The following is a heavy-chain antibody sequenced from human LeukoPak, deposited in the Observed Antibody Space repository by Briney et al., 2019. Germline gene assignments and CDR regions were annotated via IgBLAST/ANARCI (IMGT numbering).Heavy chain of an antibody. V-gene: IGHV4-39*07. CDR3: AREWGGSYYKSDY. CDR1: GGSISSSSYY. CDR2: IYYSGST. Sequence: SETLSLTCTVSGGSISSSSYYWGWLRQPPGKGLEWIGSIYYSGSTYYNPSLKSRVTISVDTSKNQFSLKLSSVTAADTAVYYCAREWGGSYYKSDYWGQGTLVTVSS. D-gene: IGHD1-26*01. J-gene: IGHJ4*02.